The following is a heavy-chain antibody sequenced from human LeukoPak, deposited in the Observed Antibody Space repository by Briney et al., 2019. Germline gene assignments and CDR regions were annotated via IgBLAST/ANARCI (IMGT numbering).Heavy chain of an antibody. D-gene: IGHD3-9*01. J-gene: IGHJ4*02. V-gene: IGHV4-34*01. CDR3: ARGQSYDYDILTGYYNFDY. Sequence: SETLSLTCAVYGGSFSGYYWSWIRQPPGKGLEWIGEINHSGSTNYIPSLKSRVTISVDTSKNQFSLKLSSVTAADTAVYYCARGQSYDYDILTGYYNFDYWGQGTLVTVSS. CDR1: GGSFSGYY. CDR2: INHSGST.